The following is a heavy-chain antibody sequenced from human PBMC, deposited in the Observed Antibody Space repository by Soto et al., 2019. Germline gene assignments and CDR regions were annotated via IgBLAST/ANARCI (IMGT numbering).Heavy chain of an antibody. CDR1: GFTFSSYA. CDR2: ISHDGNNT. CDR3: AKARYYDSTGYLYYFDY. D-gene: IGHD3-22*01. Sequence: GGSLRLSCAASGFTFSSYAMYWVRQAPGKGLEWMAFISHDGNNTYYADSVKGRFSISRDNSKNTLYLQMNSLRAEDTAVYYCAKARYYDSTGYLYYFDYWGQGTLVTVSS. J-gene: IGHJ4*02. V-gene: IGHV3-30-3*01.